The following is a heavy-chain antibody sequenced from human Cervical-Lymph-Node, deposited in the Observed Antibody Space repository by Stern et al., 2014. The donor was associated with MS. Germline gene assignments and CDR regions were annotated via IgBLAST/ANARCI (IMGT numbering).Heavy chain of an antibody. J-gene: IGHJ4*02. CDR1: GGTFSSYA. V-gene: IGHV1-69*01. CDR3: ALGVVITLPFDY. CDR2: LIPIFGTA. Sequence: QVQLVESGAEVKKPGSSVKVSCKASGGTFSSYAISWVRQAPGQGLEWMGGLIPIFGTANYAQKFQGRITITADESTSTAYMELSSLRSEDTAVYYCALGVVITLPFDYWGQGTLVTVSS. D-gene: IGHD3-3*01.